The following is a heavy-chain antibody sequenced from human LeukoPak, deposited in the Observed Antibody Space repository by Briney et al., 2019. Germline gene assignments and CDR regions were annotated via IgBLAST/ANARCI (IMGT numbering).Heavy chain of an antibody. CDR1: GFTVTNYA. CDR2: ISGRDDST. J-gene: IGHJ4*02. V-gene: IGHV3-23*01. CDR3: AKWGDYDILSGYYDPDY. D-gene: IGHD3-9*01. Sequence: GGSLRLSCAASGFTVTNYAMYWVRQAPGKGLEWVSAISGRDDSTYYADSIKSRFTISRDTSKNTLFLQMNSLRAEDTAVYYCAKWGDYDILSGYYDPDYWGQGTLVTVSS.